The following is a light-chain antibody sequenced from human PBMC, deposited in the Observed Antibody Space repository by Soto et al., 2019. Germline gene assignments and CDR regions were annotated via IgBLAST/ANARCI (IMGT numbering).Light chain of an antibody. CDR1: SSDVGGYDY. CDR3: TSYTSSTTLV. Sequence: QSALTQPASVSGSPGQSITISCTGTSSDVGGYDYVSWYQQHPGKAPKLMIYEVTNRPSGVSNRFSGSKFANTASLTISGLQAEDEADYYCTSYTSSTTLVFGGGTKLTVL. V-gene: IGLV2-14*01. CDR2: EVT. J-gene: IGLJ2*01.